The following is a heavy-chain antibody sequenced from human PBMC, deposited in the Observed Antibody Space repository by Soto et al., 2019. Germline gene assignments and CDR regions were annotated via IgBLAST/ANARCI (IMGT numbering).Heavy chain of an antibody. J-gene: IGHJ4*02. Sequence: AASVKVSCKVSGYTLTEPSIHWVRQAPGEGLEWMGGFDLENGETIYAQRFQGRVTMTEESSADTPYMELSSLRSEDTAVYYCEIEVRRSNQFDHWGQGTMVTVSS. CDR2: FDLENGET. V-gene: IGHV1-24*01. CDR3: EIEVRRSNQFDH. D-gene: IGHD3-10*01. CDR1: GYTLTEPS.